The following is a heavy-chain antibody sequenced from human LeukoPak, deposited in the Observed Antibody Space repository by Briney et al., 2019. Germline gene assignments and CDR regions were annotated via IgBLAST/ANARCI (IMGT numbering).Heavy chain of an antibody. Sequence: GGSLRLSCAASGFTFSSYAMSWVRQAPGKGLEWVSAISGSGGSTYYADSVKGRFTISRDNSKNTLYLQMNSLRAEDTAVYYCASSDGYNYLEEFDYWGQGTQVTVSS. CDR3: ASSDGYNYLEEFDY. V-gene: IGHV3-23*01. CDR1: GFTFSSYA. D-gene: IGHD5-24*01. J-gene: IGHJ4*02. CDR2: ISGSGGST.